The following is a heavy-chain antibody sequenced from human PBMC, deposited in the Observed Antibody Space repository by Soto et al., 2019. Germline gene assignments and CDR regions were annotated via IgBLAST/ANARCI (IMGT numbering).Heavy chain of an antibody. V-gene: IGHV3-21*01. CDR1: GFMFSAYT. CDR2: ISSDSDHI. CDR3: ATPYYYNH. Sequence: GGSLRLSCAASGFMFSAYTMNWVRQAPGKGLEWLSSISSDSDHIDYADSVRGRFTVSRDNARKSLYLQMDSLGAEDTGVYYCATPYYYNHWGPGTLVTVSS. J-gene: IGHJ5*02. D-gene: IGHD3-22*01.